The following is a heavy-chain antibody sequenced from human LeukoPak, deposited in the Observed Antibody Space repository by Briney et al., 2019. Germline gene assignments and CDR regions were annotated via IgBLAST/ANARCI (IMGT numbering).Heavy chain of an antibody. Sequence: SQTLSLTCVISGDSVSNNAWNWVRQTPSGGLECLGRTYYNSKWYNEYAESAKSRISINPDTSKNQFSLQLNSVTPEDTAVYYCARGWARDGFNIWSQGTMVTVSS. CDR3: ARGWARDGFNI. CDR2: TYYNSKWYN. V-gene: IGHV6-1*01. J-gene: IGHJ3*02. D-gene: IGHD6-13*01. CDR1: GDSVSNNA.